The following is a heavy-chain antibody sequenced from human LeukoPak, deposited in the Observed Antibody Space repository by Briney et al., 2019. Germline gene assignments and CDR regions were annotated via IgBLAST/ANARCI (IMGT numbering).Heavy chain of an antibody. CDR1: GGTFISYA. J-gene: IGHJ6*02. CDR3: ARAGAARPANYYYGMDV. D-gene: IGHD6-6*01. Sequence: SVKVSCKASGGTFISYAISWVRQAPGQGLEWMGGIIPIFGTANYAQKFQGRVTITADESTSTAYMELSSLRSEDTAVYYCARAGAARPANYYYGMDVWGQGTTVTVSS. V-gene: IGHV1-69*13. CDR2: IIPIFGTA.